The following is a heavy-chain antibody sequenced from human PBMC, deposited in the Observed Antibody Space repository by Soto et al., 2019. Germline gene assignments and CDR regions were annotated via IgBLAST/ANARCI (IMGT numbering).Heavy chain of an antibody. D-gene: IGHD6-19*01. V-gene: IGHV3-30*18. J-gene: IGHJ4*02. Sequence: GGSLRLSCAVSGFNFNNFGMHWVRQAPGKGLEWVAVISDDGRNKYHADSVKGRFTISRDNSKNTLSLQMNSLRVEDTAVYYCVKGGRWLYYFDYWGQGTLVTVSS. CDR1: GFNFNNFG. CDR2: ISDDGRNK. CDR3: VKGGRWLYYFDY.